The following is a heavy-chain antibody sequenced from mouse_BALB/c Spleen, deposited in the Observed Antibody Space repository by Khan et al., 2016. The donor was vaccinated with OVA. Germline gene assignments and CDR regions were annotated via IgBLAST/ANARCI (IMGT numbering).Heavy chain of an antibody. CDR2: ISYSGRT. D-gene: IGHD1-1*01. Sequence: VQLKQSGPGLVKPSQSLSLTCTVTGYSITSNYAWNWIRQFPGNKLEWMGYISYSGRTSYIPSLKSRISITRDTSKNQFFLQLNSVTTEDTATYCCARGNYNGYAMDYWGQGTSVTVSS. CDR1: GYSITSNYA. J-gene: IGHJ4*01. V-gene: IGHV3-2*02. CDR3: ARGNYNGYAMDY.